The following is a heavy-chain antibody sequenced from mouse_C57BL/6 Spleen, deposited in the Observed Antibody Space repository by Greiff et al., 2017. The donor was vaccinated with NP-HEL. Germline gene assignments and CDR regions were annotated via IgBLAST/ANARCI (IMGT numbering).Heavy chain of an antibody. CDR3: ARSGYYGSRGGYAMDY. CDR2: IYPVDGDT. V-gene: IGHV1-82*01. D-gene: IGHD1-1*01. J-gene: IGHJ4*01. Sequence: VQLVESGPELVKPGASVKIYCKADGAGCSRSWMNFVKPRPLKGLELIGRIYPVDGDTNYNGKFKGKATLTADKSSSTAYMQLSSLTSEDSAVYFCARSGYYGSRGGYAMDYWGQGTSVTVSS. CDR1: GAGCSRSW.